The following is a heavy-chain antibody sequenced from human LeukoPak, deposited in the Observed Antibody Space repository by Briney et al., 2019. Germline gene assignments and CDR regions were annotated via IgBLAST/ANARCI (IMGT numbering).Heavy chain of an antibody. CDR2: ISGSGGST. D-gene: IGHD3-22*01. V-gene: IGHV3-23*01. J-gene: IGHJ4*02. CDR1: GFTFSSYA. CDR3: AKAVYDSSGYLY. Sequence: GGSLRLSCAASGFTFSSYAMSWVRQAPGKGLEWVSAISGSGGSTYYADSVKGRFAISRDNSKNTLYLQMNSLRAEDTAVYYCAKAVYDSSGYLYWGQGTLVTVSS.